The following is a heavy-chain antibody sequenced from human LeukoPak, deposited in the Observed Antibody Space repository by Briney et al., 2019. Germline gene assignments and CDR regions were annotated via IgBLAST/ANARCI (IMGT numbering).Heavy chain of an antibody. Sequence: GGPLRLSCAASGFTFSYYWMSWVRQAPGKGLEWVANINQDGSEKYYVDSVKGRFTISRDNAKTSLYLQMNSLRAEDTAVYYCATSAMVRGGYENWGQGTLVTVSS. CDR1: GFTFSYYW. D-gene: IGHD3-10*01. V-gene: IGHV3-7*01. J-gene: IGHJ4*02. CDR3: ATSAMVRGGYEN. CDR2: INQDGSEK.